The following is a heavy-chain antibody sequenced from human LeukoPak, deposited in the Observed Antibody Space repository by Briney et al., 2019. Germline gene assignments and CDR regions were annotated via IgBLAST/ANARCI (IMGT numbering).Heavy chain of an antibody. D-gene: IGHD6-13*01. CDR1: GFTFSSYG. Sequence: GGSLRLSCAASGFTFSSYGMSWVRQAPGKGLEWVSAISGSGGSTYYADSAKGRFTISRDNSKNTLYLQMNSLRAEDTAVYYCARGGQQLVLGSTTDYWGQGTLVTVSS. V-gene: IGHV3-23*01. CDR3: ARGGQQLVLGSTTDY. CDR2: ISGSGGST. J-gene: IGHJ4*02.